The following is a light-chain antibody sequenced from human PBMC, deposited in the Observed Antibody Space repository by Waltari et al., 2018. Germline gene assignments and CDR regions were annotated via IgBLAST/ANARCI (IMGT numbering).Light chain of an antibody. Sequence: QSALTKPAAVSGSPGQSITISCTATISDGGHYNHATWYQQYPGQAPKVMIYDDNRRPSGVSDRFSGSKSGNTASLTISGVQAEDEADYYCCSYAGSYTWVFGGGTKLTVL. CDR1: ISDGGHYNH. V-gene: IGLV2-23*01. J-gene: IGLJ3*02. CDR3: CSYAGSYTWV. CDR2: DDN.